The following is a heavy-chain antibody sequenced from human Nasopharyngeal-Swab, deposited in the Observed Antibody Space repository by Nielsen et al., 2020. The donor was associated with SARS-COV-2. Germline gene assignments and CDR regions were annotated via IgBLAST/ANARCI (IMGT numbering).Heavy chain of an antibody. V-gene: IGHV1-18*01. CDR2: ISAYNGNT. J-gene: IGHJ4*02. CDR3: ARSTIAVAGRGISDY. CDR1: GYTFTSYG. D-gene: IGHD6-19*01. Sequence: ASVKVSRKASGYTFTSYGISWVRQAPGQGLEWMGWISAYNGNTNYAQKLQGRVTMTTDTSTSTAYMELRSLRSDDTAVYYCARSTIAVAGRGISDYWGQGTLVTVSS.